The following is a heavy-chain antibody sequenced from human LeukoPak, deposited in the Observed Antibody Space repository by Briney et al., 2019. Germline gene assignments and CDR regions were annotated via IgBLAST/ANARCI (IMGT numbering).Heavy chain of an antibody. J-gene: IGHJ4*02. V-gene: IGHV1-2*06. CDR1: GYTFTAYY. CDR2: INPNSGGT. Sequence: ASVKVSCKASGYTFTAYYMHWVRQAPGQGLEWMGRINPNSGGTNSAQKFQGRVTMTRDTSISTAYMALSRLTSDDTAMYYCATGGQNAVYWGQGSLVTVSS. CDR3: ATGGQNAVY. D-gene: IGHD1-1*01.